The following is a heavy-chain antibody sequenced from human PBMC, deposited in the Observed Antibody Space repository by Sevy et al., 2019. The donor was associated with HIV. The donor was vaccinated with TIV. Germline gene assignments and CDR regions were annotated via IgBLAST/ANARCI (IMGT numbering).Heavy chain of an antibody. D-gene: IGHD5-18*01. CDR1: GFSFRTNG. J-gene: IGHJ5*02. V-gene: IGHV3-30*18. CDR2: ITKNGDLK. CDR3: AKDGGYSIGWYPRFDP. Sequence: GGSLRLSCAGSGFSFRTNGMHWGRQAPGKGLDWVAVITKNGDLKPYADPVKGGFTISGDNSKNTLYLQLNSLRTEETALYYCAKDGGYSIGWYPRFDPWGQGTLVTVSS.